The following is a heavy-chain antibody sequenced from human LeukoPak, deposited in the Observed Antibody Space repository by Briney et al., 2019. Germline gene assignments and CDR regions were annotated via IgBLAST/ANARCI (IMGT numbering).Heavy chain of an antibody. CDR1: GGSISSGGYY. V-gene: IGHV4-31*03. J-gene: IGHJ4*02. D-gene: IGHD5-12*01. CDR3: ARGTVATGTFDY. CDR2: IYYSGST. Sequence: PSQTLSLTCTVSGGSISSGGYYWSWIRQHPGKGLEWIGYIYYSGSTNYNPSLKSRVTISVDTSKNQFSLKLSSVTAADTAVYYCARGTVATGTFDYWGQGTLVTVSS.